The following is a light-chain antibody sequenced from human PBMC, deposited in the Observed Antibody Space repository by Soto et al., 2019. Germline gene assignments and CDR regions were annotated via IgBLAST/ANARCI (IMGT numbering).Light chain of an antibody. Sequence: QSALTQPASVSGSPGQSITISCTGTSSDVGGYNYVSWYQQHPGKAPKLMIYDVSNRPSGVSNRFSGSRSGNTASLTISGLQAEDEADYYCSSYTSSSFLVVFGGGTNVTVL. CDR2: DVS. CDR1: SSDVGGYNY. CDR3: SSYTSSSFLVV. V-gene: IGLV2-14*01. J-gene: IGLJ2*01.